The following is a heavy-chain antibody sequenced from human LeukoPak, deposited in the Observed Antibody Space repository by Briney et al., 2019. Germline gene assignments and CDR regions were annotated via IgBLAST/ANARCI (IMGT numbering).Heavy chain of an antibody. CDR3: ARVGVGYGSGSYYRADYYYYYMDV. V-gene: IGHV4-59*01. D-gene: IGHD3-10*01. CDR2: IYYSGST. Sequence: SETLSLTCTVSGGSISSYYWSWIRQPPGKGLEWIGYIYYSGSTNYNPSLKSRVTISVDTSKNQFSLKLSSVTAVDTAVYYCARVGVGYGSGSYYRADYYYYYMDVWGKGTTVTISS. J-gene: IGHJ6*03. CDR1: GGSISSYY.